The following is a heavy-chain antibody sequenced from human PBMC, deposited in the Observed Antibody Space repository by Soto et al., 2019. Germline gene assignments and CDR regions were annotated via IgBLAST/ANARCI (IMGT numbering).Heavy chain of an antibody. V-gene: IGHV4-59*01. CDR1: GDSISSCS. CDR3: AREGNLGRWIQPLDS. CDR2: IHYNGNT. D-gene: IGHD2-2*03. J-gene: IGHJ4*02. Sequence: QVQLQVSGPGLVKHSETLYLTCTVSGDSISSCSWSWIRQPPGKGLEWIGNIHYNGNTKYSPSLKSRVTMSVDTSKNHFSLKLISVTTADTAVYFCAREGNLGRWIQPLDSWGQGTLVTVSS.